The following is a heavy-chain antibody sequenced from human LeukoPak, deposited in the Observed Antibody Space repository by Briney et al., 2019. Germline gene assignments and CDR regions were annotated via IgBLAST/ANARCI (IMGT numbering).Heavy chain of an antibody. J-gene: IGHJ5*02. CDR3: AASSYDSSGYTT. V-gene: IGHV1-58*01. D-gene: IGHD3-22*01. Sequence: SVKVSCKASGFTFTSSAVQWVRQARGQRLEWIGWLVVGSGNTNYAQKFQERVTITRDMSTSTAYMELSSLRSEDTAVYYCAASSYDSSGYTTWGQGTPVTVSS. CDR1: GFTFTSSA. CDR2: LVVGSGNT.